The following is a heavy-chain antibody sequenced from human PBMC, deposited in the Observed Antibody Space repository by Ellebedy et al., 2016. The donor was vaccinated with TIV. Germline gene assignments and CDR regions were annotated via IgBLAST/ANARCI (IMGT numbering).Heavy chain of an antibody. V-gene: IGHV1-3*01. CDR1: EFTFTNYA. CDR3: ATLWFGVSNDY. CDR2: INAGNGNT. Sequence: ASVKVSCKASEFTFTNYAFHWVRQAPGQRLEWMGWINAGNGNTKYSQKFQGRVTITRATSASTAYMELSSLRSEDTAVYYCATLWFGVSNDYWGQGTLVTVSS. D-gene: IGHD3-10*01. J-gene: IGHJ4*02.